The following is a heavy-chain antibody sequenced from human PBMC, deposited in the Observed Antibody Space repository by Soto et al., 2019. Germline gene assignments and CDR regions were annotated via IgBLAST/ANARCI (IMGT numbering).Heavy chain of an antibody. Sequence: GESLKISCQGSGYSFTSYWISWVRQMPGNGLEWMGRIDPSDSYTNYSPSFQGHVTISADKSISTAYLQWSSLKASDTAMYYCARHSFDAAVPSGGNWFDPWGQGTLVTVSS. D-gene: IGHD6-13*01. V-gene: IGHV5-10-1*01. CDR1: GYSFTSYW. CDR2: IDPSDSYT. J-gene: IGHJ5*02. CDR3: ARHSFDAAVPSGGNWFDP.